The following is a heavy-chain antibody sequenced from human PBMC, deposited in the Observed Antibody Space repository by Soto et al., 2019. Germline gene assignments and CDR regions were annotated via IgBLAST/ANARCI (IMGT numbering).Heavy chain of an antibody. V-gene: IGHV3-7*01. Sequence: EVQLVESGGGLVQPGGSVRLSCAASGSSLRIFWMSWVRQAPGKGLEWVAMINQDGSEKYYVDSVRGRFTISRDSAKNSLYLQMFSLRVEDTAIYYCARDGPTSRIGKSYQFWGQGTLVTVSS. J-gene: IGHJ1*01. CDR1: GSSLRIFW. CDR3: ARDGPTSRIGKSYQF. CDR2: INQDGSEK. D-gene: IGHD2-2*01.